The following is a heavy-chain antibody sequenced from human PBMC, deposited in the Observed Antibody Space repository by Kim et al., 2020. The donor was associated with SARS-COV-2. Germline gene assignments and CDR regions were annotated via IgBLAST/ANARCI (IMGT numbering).Heavy chain of an antibody. CDR1: GGTFSSYA. Sequence: SVKVSCKASGGTFSSYAISWVRQAPGQGLEWMGRIIPILGIANYAQKFQGRVTITADKSTSTAYMELSSLRSEDTAVYYCAREDYYYDSSGYDYWGQGTLVTVSS. V-gene: IGHV1-69*04. CDR3: AREDYYYDSSGYDY. J-gene: IGHJ4*02. CDR2: IIPILGIA. D-gene: IGHD3-22*01.